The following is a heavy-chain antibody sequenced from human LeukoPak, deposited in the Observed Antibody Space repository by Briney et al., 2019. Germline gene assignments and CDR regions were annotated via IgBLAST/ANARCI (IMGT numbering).Heavy chain of an antibody. J-gene: IGHJ5*02. Sequence: GGSLRLSCAASGFTFSSYGMHWVRQAPGKGLEGVAVISYDGGNKYYADSVRGRFTISRDNSKNTLHLQMNSLRAEDTAVYYCAKEYRTAWFSRSSDNWFDPWGQGTRVPLS. D-gene: IGHD3-10*01. CDR1: GFTFSSYG. CDR2: ISYDGGNK. CDR3: AKEYRTAWFSRSSDNWFDP. V-gene: IGHV3-30*18.